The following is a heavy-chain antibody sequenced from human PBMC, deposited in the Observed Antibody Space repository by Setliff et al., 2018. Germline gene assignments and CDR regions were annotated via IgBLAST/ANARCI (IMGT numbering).Heavy chain of an antibody. D-gene: IGHD5-12*01. CDR3: ASSRTWIPVLDH. J-gene: IGHJ4*02. CDR1: GFAFANYN. Sequence: GGSLSLSCAASGFAFANYNMIWVRQAPGRGLEWVASLSSANNYIVYADSVKGRFTISRDNAQSSLFLQMNSLSAEDTATYYCASSRTWIPVLDHCGQGTLVTVSS. V-gene: IGHV3-21*04. CDR2: LSSANNYI.